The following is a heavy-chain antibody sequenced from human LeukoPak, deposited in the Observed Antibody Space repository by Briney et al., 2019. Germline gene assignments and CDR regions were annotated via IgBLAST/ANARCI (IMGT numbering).Heavy chain of an antibody. V-gene: IGHV4-39*01. Sequence: PSETLSLTCTVSGGSMSSSSYYWGWIRQPPGKGLEWIGSIYYSGSTYYNPSLKSRVTISVDTSKNQFSLKLSSVTAADTAVYYCAAGVDYYDSSGYFDYWGQGTLVTVSS. J-gene: IGHJ4*02. CDR2: IYYSGST. CDR3: AAGVDYYDSSGYFDY. CDR1: GGSMSSSSYY. D-gene: IGHD3-22*01.